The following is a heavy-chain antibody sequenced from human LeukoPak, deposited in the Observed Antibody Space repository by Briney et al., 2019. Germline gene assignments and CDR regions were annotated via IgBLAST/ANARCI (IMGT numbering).Heavy chain of an antibody. CDR3: AKEGVSKSFDY. Sequence: PGRSLRLSCAASGFTFDDYAMHWVRQAPGKGLGWVSGISWNSGSIGYADSVKGRFTISRDNAKNSLYLQMNSLRAEDTALYYCAKEGVSKSFDYWGQGTLVTVSS. D-gene: IGHD2-2*01. V-gene: IGHV3-9*01. J-gene: IGHJ4*02. CDR2: ISWNSGSI. CDR1: GFTFDDYA.